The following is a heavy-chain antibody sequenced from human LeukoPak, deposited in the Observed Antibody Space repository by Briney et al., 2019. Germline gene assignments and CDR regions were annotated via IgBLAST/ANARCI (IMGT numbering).Heavy chain of an antibody. CDR3: ASLYDYVWGSYRDFDY. D-gene: IGHD3-16*02. CDR1: GGSFSGYY. J-gene: IGHJ4*02. V-gene: IGHV4-39*01. CDR2: IYYSGST. Sequence: SETLSLTCAVYGGSFSGYYWGWIRQPPGKGLEWIGSIYYSGSTYYDPSLKSRVTISVDTSKNQFSLKLSSVTAADTVVYYCASLYDYVWGSYRDFDYWGQGTLVTVSS.